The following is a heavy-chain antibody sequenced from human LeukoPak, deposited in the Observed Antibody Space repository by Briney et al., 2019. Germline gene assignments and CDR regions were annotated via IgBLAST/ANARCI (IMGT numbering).Heavy chain of an antibody. D-gene: IGHD1-26*01. CDR3: AKAIGGSYGKVYY. V-gene: IGHV3-23*01. CDR2: ISGSGDST. J-gene: IGHJ4*02. CDR1: GFTFGNYA. Sequence: PGGSLRLSCAASGFTFGNYAMSWVRHAPGKGLEWVSAISGSGDSTYYADYVKGRFTISRDNSRNTLCLQMSSLRAEDTAVYYCAKAIGGSYGKVYYWGQGALVTVSS.